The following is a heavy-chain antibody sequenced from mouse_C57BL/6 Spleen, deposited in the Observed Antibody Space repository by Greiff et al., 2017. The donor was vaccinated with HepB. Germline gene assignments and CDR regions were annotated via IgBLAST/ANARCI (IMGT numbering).Heavy chain of an antibody. J-gene: IGHJ3*01. Sequence: EVQLVESGGGLVKPGGSLKLSCAASGFTFSSYTMSWVRQTPEKRLEWVATISGGGGNTYYPDSVKGRFTISRDNAKNTLYLQLSSLRSEDTALYYCARQGDYDYDGRAWFAYWGQGTRVTVSA. CDR2: ISGGGGNT. V-gene: IGHV5-9*01. CDR3: ARQGDYDYDGRAWFAY. D-gene: IGHD2-4*01. CDR1: GFTFSSYT.